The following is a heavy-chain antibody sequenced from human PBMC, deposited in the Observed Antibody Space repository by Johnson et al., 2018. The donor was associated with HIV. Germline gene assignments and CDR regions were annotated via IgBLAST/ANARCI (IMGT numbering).Heavy chain of an antibody. J-gene: IGHJ3*02. CDR3: ARVPNDAFDI. D-gene: IGHD2-2*01. V-gene: IGHV3-66*02. CDR1: GFTVSSNY. Sequence: VQLVESGGGLVQPGGSLRLSCAASGFTVSSNYMSWVRQAPGKGLEWVSVIYSGGSTYYADSVKGRFTISRDNAKNTLYLQMDSLGAEDTAVYYCARVPNDAFDIWGQGTMVTVSS. CDR2: IYSGGST.